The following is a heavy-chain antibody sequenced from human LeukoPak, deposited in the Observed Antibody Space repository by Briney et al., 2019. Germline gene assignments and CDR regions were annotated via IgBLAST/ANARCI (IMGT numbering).Heavy chain of an antibody. CDR1: GYTFTGYF. V-gene: IGHV1-2*02. Sequence: ASVKVSCKASGYTFTGYFIHWLRQAPGQGLEWMGWINPNSGGTNYAQNFQGRVTMTRDTSISTAYMELSRLRSDDTAVYYCARVKNYYDSSGYLYYFDYWGQGTLVTVSS. D-gene: IGHD3-22*01. J-gene: IGHJ4*02. CDR3: ARVKNYYDSSGYLYYFDY. CDR2: INPNSGGT.